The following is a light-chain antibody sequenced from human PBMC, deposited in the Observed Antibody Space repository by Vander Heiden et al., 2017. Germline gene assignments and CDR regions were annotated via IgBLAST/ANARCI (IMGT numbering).Light chain of an antibody. CDR2: GVS. CDR3: QQYDTSPGT. Sequence: EIVWTQSPGTLSLSPGERATLSCRASQSVSRTYLAWYQQRPGQAPRLLIYGVSSRATGIPDRFSGSGSGTDFTLTISRLEPEDFAMYYCQQYDTSPGTFGQGTKVEIK. V-gene: IGKV3-20*01. J-gene: IGKJ1*01. CDR1: QSVSRTY.